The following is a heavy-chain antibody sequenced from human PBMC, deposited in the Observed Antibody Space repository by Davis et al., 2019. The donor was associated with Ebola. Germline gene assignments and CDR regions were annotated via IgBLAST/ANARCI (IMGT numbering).Heavy chain of an antibody. CDR2: IYHSGST. J-gene: IGHJ4*02. CDR1: GGSISSSNW. Sequence: SETLSLTCAVSGGSISSSNWWSWVRQPPGKGLEWIGEIYHSGSTNYNPSLKSRVTISVDTSKNQFSLKLSSVTAADTAVYYCARIGGMATITIDYWGQGTLVTVSS. V-gene: IGHV4-4*02. D-gene: IGHD5-24*01. CDR3: ARIGGMATITIDY.